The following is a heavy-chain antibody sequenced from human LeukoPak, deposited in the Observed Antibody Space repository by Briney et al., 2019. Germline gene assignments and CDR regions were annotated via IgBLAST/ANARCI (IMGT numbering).Heavy chain of an antibody. Sequence: GGSLRLSCAASGFTFSSFWMTWVRQAPGKGLEWVANIEQDGSEKYYVDSVKGRFTISRDNAKNSLYLQMNSLRAEDTAVYYCARPLRYYDILTGYSTGAFDIWGQGTMVTVSS. V-gene: IGHV3-7*03. CDR3: ARPLRYYDILTGYSTGAFDI. CDR2: IEQDGSEK. J-gene: IGHJ3*02. D-gene: IGHD3-9*01. CDR1: GFTFSSFW.